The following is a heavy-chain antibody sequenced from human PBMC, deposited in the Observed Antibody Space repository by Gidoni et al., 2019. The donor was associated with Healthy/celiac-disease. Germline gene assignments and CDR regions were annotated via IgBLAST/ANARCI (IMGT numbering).Heavy chain of an antibody. CDR3: AKDFEWGDSSGSFDY. V-gene: IGHV3-23*01. Sequence: EVQLLESGGGLVQPGGSLRRSCAVSGFTFSSYAMSWVSGISGGGGNTYYADSVEGRFTISRDNSKNTLYLQMNRLRAEDTAVFYCAKDFEWGDSSGSFDYWGQGTLVTVSS. D-gene: IGHD6-19*01. CDR2: ISGGGGNT. J-gene: IGHJ4*02. CDR1: GFTFSSYA.